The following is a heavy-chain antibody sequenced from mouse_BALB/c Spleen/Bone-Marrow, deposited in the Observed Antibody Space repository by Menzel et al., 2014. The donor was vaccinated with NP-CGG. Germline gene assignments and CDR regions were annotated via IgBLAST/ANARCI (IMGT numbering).Heavy chain of an antibody. V-gene: IGHV1S34*01. J-gene: IGHJ2*01. CDR2: ISCYNGAS. CDR3: ARRRDGTNYLDY. CDR1: GYSFTGYY. Sequence: VVKTGASVKISCKASGYSFTGYYMHWIKQSHGKSLEWIGYISCYNGASGYNQKFKGKATFTVDTSSTIAYMQFNSLTSEDSAVYYCARRRDGTNYLDYWGQGTTLTVSS. D-gene: IGHD2-1*01.